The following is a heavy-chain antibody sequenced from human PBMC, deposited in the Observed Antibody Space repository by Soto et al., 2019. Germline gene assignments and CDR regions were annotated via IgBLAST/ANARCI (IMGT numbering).Heavy chain of an antibody. D-gene: IGHD4-17*01. V-gene: IGHV4-59*01. Sequence: EKLSLTCTVSDGCISSSAWRWIGQPLGMGLEWIGYIYYSGSTNYNPSLKSRVTISVDTSKNQCALKLSSVTAADTAVYYFARVAVTTLNWYFDRWALCPLVTVS. CDR1: DGCISSSA. CDR3: ARVAVTTLNWYFDR. J-gene: IGHJ2*01. CDR2: IYYSGST.